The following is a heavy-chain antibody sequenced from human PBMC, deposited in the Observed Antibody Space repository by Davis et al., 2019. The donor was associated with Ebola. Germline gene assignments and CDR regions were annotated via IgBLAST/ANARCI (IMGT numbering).Heavy chain of an antibody. J-gene: IGHJ5*02. CDR2: INHSGST. CDR1: GGSFSGYY. D-gene: IGHD1-14*01. V-gene: IGHV4-34*01. CDR3: ANPLTGP. Sequence: PSETLSLTCAVYGGSFSGYYWSWIRQPPGKGLEWIGEINHSGSTNYNPSLKSRVTISVDTSKNQFSLKLSSVTAADTAVYYCANPLTGPWGQGTLVTVSS.